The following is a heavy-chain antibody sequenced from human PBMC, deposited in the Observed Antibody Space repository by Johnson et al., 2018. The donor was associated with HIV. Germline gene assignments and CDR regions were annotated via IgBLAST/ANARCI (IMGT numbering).Heavy chain of an antibody. CDR3: ARLVATKDYAFDI. Sequence: QVQVVESGGGLVKPGGSLRLSCAASGFTFSDYYMSWIRQAPGKGLEWVSYISSGGNSIYYADSVKGRFTISRDNAKNSLFLQMNSLTAEATAVYYCARLVATKDYAFDIWGQGTLVTVSS. D-gene: IGHD5-12*01. CDR1: GFTFSDYY. J-gene: IGHJ3*02. CDR2: ISSGGNSI. V-gene: IGHV3-11*04.